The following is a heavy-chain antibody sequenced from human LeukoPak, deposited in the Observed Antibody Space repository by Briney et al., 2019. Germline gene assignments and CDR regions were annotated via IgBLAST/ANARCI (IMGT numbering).Heavy chain of an antibody. CDR3: AARSKAVAGNFDY. Sequence: GASVKVSCKASGYSFSSYGLSWVRQAPGQGLEWMGWISSYNGDTNYAQKLQGRVTMTRDTSTSTVYMELSSLRSEDTAVYYCAARSKAVAGNFDYWGQGTLVTVSS. J-gene: IGHJ4*02. V-gene: IGHV1-18*01. CDR2: ISSYNGDT. D-gene: IGHD6-19*01. CDR1: GYSFSSYG.